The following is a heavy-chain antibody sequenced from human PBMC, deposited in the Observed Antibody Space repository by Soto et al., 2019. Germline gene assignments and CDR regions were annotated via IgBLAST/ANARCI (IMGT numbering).Heavy chain of an antibody. CDR1: GGTFSSYA. J-gene: IGHJ6*02. V-gene: IGHV1-69*12. CDR3: ARVDRIAAHGRYGMDV. Sequence: QVQLVQSGAEVKKPGSSVKVSCKASGGTFSSYAISWVRQAPGQGLEWMGGIIPIFGTANYAQKFQGRVTITADESTSTAYMELGSLRSEDTAVYYCARVDRIAAHGRYGMDVWGQGTTVTVSS. D-gene: IGHD6-13*01. CDR2: IIPIFGTA.